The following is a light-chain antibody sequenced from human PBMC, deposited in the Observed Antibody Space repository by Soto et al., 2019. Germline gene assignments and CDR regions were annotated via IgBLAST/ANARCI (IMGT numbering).Light chain of an antibody. Sequence: DIQMTQSPSSLSASVEDRVTIACRASQNINNYLNWYQHKPGKAPKLLINVASTLQSGVPSRFSGSGSGTDFTLTINSLQPEDFATYYCQQSYKSPRTFGRGTKLEIK. CDR3: QQSYKSPRT. CDR2: VAS. CDR1: QNINNY. J-gene: IGKJ2*01. V-gene: IGKV1-39*01.